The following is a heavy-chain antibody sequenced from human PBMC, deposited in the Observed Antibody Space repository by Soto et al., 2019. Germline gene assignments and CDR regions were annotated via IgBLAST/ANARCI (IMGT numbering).Heavy chain of an antibody. V-gene: IGHV3-73*01. J-gene: IGHJ4*02. CDR3: TSRLGELSLGGGDY. Sequence: EVQLVESGGGLVQPGGSLKVSCAASGFTFSDSTIHWVRQASGKGLEWVGRIRSKANNYATAYAASVKGRFTISRDDSKSTAYLQMNSLNSEDTSVYYCTSRLGELSLGGGDYWGQGTLVTVSS. CDR1: GFTFSDST. D-gene: IGHD3-16*02. CDR2: IRSKANNYAT.